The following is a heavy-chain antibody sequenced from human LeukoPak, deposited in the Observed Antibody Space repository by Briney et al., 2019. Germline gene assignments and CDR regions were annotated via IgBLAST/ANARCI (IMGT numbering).Heavy chain of an antibody. CDR1: GYTLTSYA. J-gene: IGHJ4*02. V-gene: IGHV1-3*01. D-gene: IGHD5-18*01. CDR2: INAGNGNT. Sequence: GASVKVSCKASGYTLTSYAMHWVRQAPGQRLEWMGWINAGNGNTKYSQKFQGRVTITRDTSASTAYMELSSLRSEDTAVYYCARVSHTAPFDYWGQGTLVTVSS. CDR3: ARVSHTAPFDY.